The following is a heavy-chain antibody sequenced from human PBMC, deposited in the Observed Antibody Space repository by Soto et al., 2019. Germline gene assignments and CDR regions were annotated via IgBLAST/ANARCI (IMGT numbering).Heavy chain of an antibody. D-gene: IGHD4-17*01. CDR2: IFSGGDT. CDR1: GFSVDNNY. CDR3: VTASRASTTQYFDH. V-gene: IGHV3-66*01. Sequence: EVQLVESGGGLVQPGGSLRLSCAPSGFSVDNNYMSWVRQAPGKGLEWVSVIFSGGDTHYADSVKGRFTISRDNSKNTLYLQMNSLRAEDTAVYYCVTASRASTTQYFDHWGQGTLVTVSS. J-gene: IGHJ4*02.